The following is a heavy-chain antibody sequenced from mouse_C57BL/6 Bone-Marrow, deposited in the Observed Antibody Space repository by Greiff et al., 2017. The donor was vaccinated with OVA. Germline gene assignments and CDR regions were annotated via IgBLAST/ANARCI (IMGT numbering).Heavy chain of an antibody. CDR1: GYPFTSSW. CDR3: ARFSYYGSSSWGFAY. Sequence: QVQLQQPGAELVKPGASAKLSCKASGYPFTSSWMHWVKQRPGRGLEWIGRIDPNSGGTKYNEKFKSKATLTVDKPSSTAYMQLSSLTPEDSAVYYCARFSYYGSSSWGFAYWGQGTLVTVSA. J-gene: IGHJ3*01. D-gene: IGHD1-1*01. V-gene: IGHV1-72*01. CDR2: IDPNSGGT.